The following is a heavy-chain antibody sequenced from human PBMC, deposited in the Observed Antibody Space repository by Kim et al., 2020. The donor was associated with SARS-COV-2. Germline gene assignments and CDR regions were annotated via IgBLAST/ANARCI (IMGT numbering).Heavy chain of an antibody. J-gene: IGHJ5*02. V-gene: IGHV4-39*01. CDR1: GGSISSSSYY. CDR2: IYYSGST. CDR3: ASNLTSWFAELDNWFNP. Sequence: SETLSLTCTVSGGSISSSSYYWGWIRQPPGKGLEWIGSIYYSGSTYYNPSLKSRVTISVYTSKNQLSLKLSSVTAAATAVYSCASNLTSWFAELDNWFNP. D-gene: IGHD3-10*01.